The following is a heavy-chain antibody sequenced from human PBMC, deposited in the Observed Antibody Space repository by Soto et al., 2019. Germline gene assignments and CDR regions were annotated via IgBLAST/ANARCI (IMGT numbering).Heavy chain of an antibody. CDR3: ARGSTDSYPGSRIFDF. CDR1: GASIRSGGYY. Sequence: SETLSLTCTVSGASIRSGGYYWSWIRQHPGKGLEWIGLISYSGTTYYNPSLKSRVTLSLATSQNQFSLRMTSVTAADTAVYYCARGSTDSYPGSRIFDFWGRGTLVTVSS. CDR2: ISYSGTT. V-gene: IGHV4-31*03. D-gene: IGHD3-10*01. J-gene: IGHJ4*02.